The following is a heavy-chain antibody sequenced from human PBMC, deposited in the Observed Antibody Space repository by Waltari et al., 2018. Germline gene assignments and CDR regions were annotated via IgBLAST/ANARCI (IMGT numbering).Heavy chain of an antibody. Sequence: EVPLVQSGAEVKKPGATVKISCKASGYTFTDYYLHWGQQAPGKGLEWMGRVDPEDGETIYAEKFQGRVTITADTSTDTAYMELSSLRSEDTAVYYCATVDSSGWYAYWGQGTLVTVSS. CDR2: VDPEDGET. CDR3: ATVDSSGWYAY. J-gene: IGHJ4*02. CDR1: GYTFTDYY. V-gene: IGHV1-69-2*01. D-gene: IGHD6-19*01.